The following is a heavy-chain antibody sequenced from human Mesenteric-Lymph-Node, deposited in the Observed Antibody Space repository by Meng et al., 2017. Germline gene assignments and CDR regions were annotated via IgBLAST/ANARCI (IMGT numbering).Heavy chain of an antibody. CDR1: GGSISSGGYY. CDR2: IYYSGST. CDR3: ARRRGGSGRDC. J-gene: IGHJ4*02. V-gene: IGHV4-31*01. D-gene: IGHD3-10*01. Sequence: VEVQESGPGLVKPSQTLSLTCTVSGGSISSGGYYWSWIRQHPGKGLEWIGYIYYSGSTYYNPSLKSLVTISVDTSKNQFSLMLTSVTATDTAVYYCARRRGGSGRDCWGQGTLVTVSS.